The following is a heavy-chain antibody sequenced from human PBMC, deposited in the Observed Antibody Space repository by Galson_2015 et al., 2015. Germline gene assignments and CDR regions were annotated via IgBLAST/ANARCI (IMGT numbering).Heavy chain of an antibody. CDR3: AREGAGTGSTGIDY. CDR2: ILSDGYRK. D-gene: IGHD3/OR15-3a*01. Sequence: SLRLSCAASGFTFSTSAVHWVRQAPGKGLEWLAVILSDGYRKFYSDSVKGRFTISRDSSKNTLYLQMDSLRGEETAVYYCAREGAGTGSTGIDYWGQGTL. V-gene: IGHV3-30-3*01. CDR1: GFTFSTSA. J-gene: IGHJ4*02.